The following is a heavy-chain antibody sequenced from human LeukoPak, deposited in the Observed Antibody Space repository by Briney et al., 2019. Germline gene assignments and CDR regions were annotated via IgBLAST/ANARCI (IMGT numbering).Heavy chain of an antibody. CDR3: AKKAVTGGPPYYFDY. CDR2: ISGSGGST. V-gene: IGHV3-23*01. J-gene: IGHJ4*02. D-gene: IGHD6-19*01. CDR1: GFTFSSYA. Sequence: GGSLRLSCAASGFTFSSYAMSWVRQAPGKGLEWVSSISGSGGSTYYADSVKGRFTISRGNSKNTPYLQMNSLRAEDTAVYYCAKKAVTGGPPYYFDYWGQGTLVTVSS.